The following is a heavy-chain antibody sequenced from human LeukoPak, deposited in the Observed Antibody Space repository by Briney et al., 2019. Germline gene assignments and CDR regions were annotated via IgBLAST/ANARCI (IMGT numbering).Heavy chain of an antibody. J-gene: IGHJ6*03. D-gene: IGHD5-12*01. CDR1: GGSISSYY. Sequence: PSETLSLTCTVSGGSISSYYWSWIRQPPGKGLEWIGYIYYSGSTNYNPSLKSRVTISVDTSKNQFSLKLSSVTAADTAVYYCARGVDNFPAYYYYYMDVWGKGTTVTISS. V-gene: IGHV4-59*01. CDR3: ARGVDNFPAYYYYYMDV. CDR2: IYYSGST.